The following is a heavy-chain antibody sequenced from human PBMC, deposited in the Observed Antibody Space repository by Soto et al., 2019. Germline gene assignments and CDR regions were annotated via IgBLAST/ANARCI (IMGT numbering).Heavy chain of an antibody. CDR1: GGSISSGGYY. V-gene: IGHV4-31*03. J-gene: IGHJ6*01. CDR2: IYYSGST. D-gene: IGHD1-7*01. Sequence: SETLSLTCTVSGGSISSGGYYWSWIRQHPGKGLEWIGYIYYSGSTYYNPSLKSRVTISVDTSKNQFSLKLSSVTAADTAVYYCARAQGAGTPYRYYGMDVWGQGTTVTVSS. CDR3: ARAQGAGTPYRYYGMDV.